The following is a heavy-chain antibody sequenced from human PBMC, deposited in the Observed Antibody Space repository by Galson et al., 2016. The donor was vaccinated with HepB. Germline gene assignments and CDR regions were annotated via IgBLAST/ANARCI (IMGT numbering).Heavy chain of an antibody. Sequence: SLRLSCAASGFTFSNYAMSWVRQTPGKGLAWVSAISAGSSTTYSADSVKGRFTISRDNSENTLYLQMDSLRAEDTAIYYCAKIFCNSSSCNYYFYYYGMDVWGQGTTVTVSS. V-gene: IGHV3-23*01. CDR2: ISAGSSTT. CDR3: AKIFCNSSSCNYYFYYYGMDV. CDR1: GFTFSNYA. D-gene: IGHD2-2*01. J-gene: IGHJ6*02.